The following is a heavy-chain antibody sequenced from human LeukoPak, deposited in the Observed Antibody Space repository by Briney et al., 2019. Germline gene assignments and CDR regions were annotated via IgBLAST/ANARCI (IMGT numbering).Heavy chain of an antibody. D-gene: IGHD2-8*01. CDR1: GYIFTTYA. J-gene: IGHJ4*02. CDR2: INTNSGNP. V-gene: IGHV7-4-1*01. CDR3: ARDLVCTNGKCDPGFDF. Sequence: ASVKVSCKASGYIFTTYAMNWVRQAPGQGLEWMGWINTNSGNPTYAQDFAGRIVFSLDTSVSTAYLQIAGLKAEDTAIYYCARDLVCTNGKCDPGFDFWGQGTLVTVSS.